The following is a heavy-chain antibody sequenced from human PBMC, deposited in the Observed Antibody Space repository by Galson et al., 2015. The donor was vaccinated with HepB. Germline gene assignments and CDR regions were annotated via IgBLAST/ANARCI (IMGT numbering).Heavy chain of an antibody. Sequence: SLRLSCAASGFTFNRFGMHWVRQAPGKGLEWVAVTWYDGSEKYYANSVKGRFTISRDNSRNTLYLQMNSLRAEDTAVYYCARDLALGTTIISDYWGQGTLVTVPS. D-gene: IGHD3-22*01. V-gene: IGHV3-33*01. J-gene: IGHJ4*02. CDR3: ARDLALGTTIISDY. CDR1: GFTFNRFG. CDR2: TWYDGSEK.